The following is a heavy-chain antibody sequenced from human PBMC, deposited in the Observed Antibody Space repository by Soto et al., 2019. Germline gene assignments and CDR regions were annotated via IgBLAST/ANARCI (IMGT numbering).Heavy chain of an antibody. V-gene: IGHV3-21*01. CDR3: AKYSENGEHGDWFDP. D-gene: IGHD4-17*01. CDR1: GFIFSDYT. J-gene: IGHJ5*02. Sequence: LRLSCAASGFIFSDYTMNWVRQAPGKGLEWVSSISGSRGYIYYGDSVKGRFTISRDNAKNSLVLQMNNLRAEDTALYYCAKYSENGEHGDWFDPWGPGTLVTVSS. CDR2: ISGSRGYI.